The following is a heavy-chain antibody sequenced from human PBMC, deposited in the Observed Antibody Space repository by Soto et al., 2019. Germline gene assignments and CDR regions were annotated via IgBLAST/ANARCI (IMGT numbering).Heavy chain of an antibody. CDR3: ARDFTQDYDFWSGYYNYYYYGMDV. CDR2: INPSGGST. Sequence: ASVKVSCKASGYTFTSYYMHWVRQAPGQGLEWMGIINPSGGSTSYAQKFQGRVTMTRDTSTSTVYMEMSSLRSEDTAVYYCARDFTQDYDFWSGYYNYYYYGMDVWGQGTTVTVSS. D-gene: IGHD3-3*01. CDR1: GYTFTSYY. V-gene: IGHV1-46*01. J-gene: IGHJ6*02.